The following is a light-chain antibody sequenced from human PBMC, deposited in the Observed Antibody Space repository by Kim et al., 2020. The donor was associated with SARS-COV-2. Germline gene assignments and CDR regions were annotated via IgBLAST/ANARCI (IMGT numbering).Light chain of an antibody. CDR2: DAS. J-gene: IGKJ3*01. Sequence: VSQGERGTLSCRASQSVSNDLAWYQQKPGQAPRLLIYDASTRATGIPARFSGSGSGTEFTLTINSLQSEDFAVYYCQQYSNWPLTFGPGTKVDIK. V-gene: IGKV3-15*01. CDR1: QSVSND. CDR3: QQYSNWPLT.